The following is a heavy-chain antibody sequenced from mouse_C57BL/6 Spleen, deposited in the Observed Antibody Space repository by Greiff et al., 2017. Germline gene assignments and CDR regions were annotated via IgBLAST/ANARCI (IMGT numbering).Heavy chain of an antibody. CDR3: ARSVITTVEATDIDD. J-gene: IGHJ1*03. CDR2: IDPSDSYT. V-gene: IGHV1-59*01. D-gene: IGHD1-1*01. Sequence: VQLQQPGAELVRPGTSVKLSCKASGYTFTSYWMHWVKQRPGQGLEWIGVIDPSDSYTNYNQKFKGKATLTVDTSSSTAYMQLSSLTSEDSAVYYCARSVITTVEATDIDDWGTGTTVTVSS. CDR1: GYTFTSYW.